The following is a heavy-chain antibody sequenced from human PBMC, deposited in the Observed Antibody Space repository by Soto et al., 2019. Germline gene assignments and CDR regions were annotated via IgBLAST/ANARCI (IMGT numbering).Heavy chain of an antibody. Sequence: SETLSLTCAVSAGSVSSGIYYWSWIRQPPGKGLELIGYIYYSGSTNYNPSLKTRVTISVDTSKNQFSLKLSSVTTADTAVYYCARHVGPPDGSSGYYYYYWGQGTLVTVSS. V-gene: IGHV4-61*01. J-gene: IGHJ4*02. D-gene: IGHD3-22*01. CDR1: AGSVSSGIYY. CDR2: IYYSGST. CDR3: ARHVGPPDGSSGYYYYY.